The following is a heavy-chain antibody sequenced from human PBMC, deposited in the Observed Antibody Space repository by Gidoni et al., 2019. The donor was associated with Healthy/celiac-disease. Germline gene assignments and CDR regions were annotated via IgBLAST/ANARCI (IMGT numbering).Heavy chain of an antibody. D-gene: IGHD2-15*01. Sequence: QVQLQESGPGLVKPSQTLSLTCTVPGGSISSGSYYWSWLRQPAGKVLEWIGRIYTSGSTNYNPSLKSRVTISVDTSKNQFSLKLSSVTAADTAVYYCARGGGSYAYWGQGTLVTVSS. J-gene: IGHJ4*02. CDR2: IYTSGST. CDR3: ARGGGSYAY. CDR1: GGSISSGSYY. V-gene: IGHV4-61*02.